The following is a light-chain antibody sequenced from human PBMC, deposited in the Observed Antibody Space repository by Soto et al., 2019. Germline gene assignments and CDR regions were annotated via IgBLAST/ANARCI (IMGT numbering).Light chain of an antibody. CDR1: QSVDSST. CDR3: QHFDDSLT. Sequence: EIVLTQSPGTLSLSPGERATLSCRASQSVDSSTLAWYQQKPGQAPRLLISGASNRATGIPDRFSGSGSGTDFTLTISRLDPEDFAVYYCQHFDDSLTFGGGTKVEIK. V-gene: IGKV3-20*01. J-gene: IGKJ4*01. CDR2: GAS.